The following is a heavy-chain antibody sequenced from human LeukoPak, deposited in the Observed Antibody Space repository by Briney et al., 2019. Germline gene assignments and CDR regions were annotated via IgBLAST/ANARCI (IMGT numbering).Heavy chain of an antibody. CDR3: ARGATAQYFDP. J-gene: IGHJ5*02. CDR2: INPRSGGT. V-gene: IGHV1-2*02. Sequence: GASVKVSCKASGYTFTDYYIHWVRQAPGQGLEWMGWINPRSGGTNSAQRFRGRVTMTRDTSIDTAYMELSRLTSDDTAVYYCARGATAQYFDPWGQGTLVTVSS. D-gene: IGHD5-12*01. CDR1: GYTFTDYY.